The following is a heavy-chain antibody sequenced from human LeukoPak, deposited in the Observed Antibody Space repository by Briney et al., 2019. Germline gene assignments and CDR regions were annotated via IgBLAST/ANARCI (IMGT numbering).Heavy chain of an antibody. J-gene: IGHJ4*02. CDR2: IYYTGST. Sequence: SETLSLTCTVSGGSISSSSYYWGWLRQPPGKGLEWIGSIYYTGSTYYNPSLKSRVAMSVDASKNQFSLKLSSVTAADTAVYYCARHHPFWSGYVYYLDYWGQGTLVTVSS. D-gene: IGHD3-3*01. V-gene: IGHV4-39*01. CDR1: GGSISSSSYY. CDR3: ARHHPFWSGYVYYLDY.